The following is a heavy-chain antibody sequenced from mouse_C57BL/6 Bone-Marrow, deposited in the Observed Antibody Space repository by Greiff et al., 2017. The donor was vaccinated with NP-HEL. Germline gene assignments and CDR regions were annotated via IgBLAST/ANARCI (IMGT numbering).Heavy chain of an antibody. CDR1: GYTFTSYW. CDR3: ARGTMSYYFDY. D-gene: IGHD1-1*02. J-gene: IGHJ2*01. CDR2: IDPSDSYT. Sequence: QVQLQQSGAELVKPGASVKLSCKASGYTFTSYWMQWVKQRPGQGLEWIGEIDPSDSYTNYNQKFKGKATLTVDTSSSTAYMQLSSLTSEDSAVYYCARGTMSYYFDYWGQGTTLTVSS. V-gene: IGHV1-50*01.